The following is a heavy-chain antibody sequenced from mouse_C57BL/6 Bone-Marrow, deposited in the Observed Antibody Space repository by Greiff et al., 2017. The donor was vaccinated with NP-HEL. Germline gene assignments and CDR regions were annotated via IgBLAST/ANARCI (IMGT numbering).Heavy chain of an antibody. CDR2: IYPRSGNT. V-gene: IGHV1-81*01. CDR1: GYTFTSYG. J-gene: IGHJ2*01. CDR3: ARGRISTVEGFDY. Sequence: VQLQQSGAELARPGASVKLSCKASGYTFTSYGISWVKQRTGQGLEWIGEIYPRSGNTYYNEKFKGKATLTADKSSSTAYMELRSLTSEDSAVYYCARGRISTVEGFDYWGQGTTLTVSS. D-gene: IGHD1-1*01.